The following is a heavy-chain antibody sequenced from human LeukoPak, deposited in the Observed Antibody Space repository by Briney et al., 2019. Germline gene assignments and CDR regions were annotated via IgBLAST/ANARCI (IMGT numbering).Heavy chain of an antibody. V-gene: IGHV4-38-2*02. Sequence: PSETLSLTCTVSGYSISSGYYWGWIRQPPGKGLEWIGSIYHSGSTYYNPSLKSRVTISVDTSKNQFSLKLSSVTAADTAVYYCARGLRELGIDYWGQGTLVTVSS. CDR2: IYHSGST. D-gene: IGHD7-27*01. CDR1: GYSISSGYY. CDR3: ARGLRELGIDY. J-gene: IGHJ4*02.